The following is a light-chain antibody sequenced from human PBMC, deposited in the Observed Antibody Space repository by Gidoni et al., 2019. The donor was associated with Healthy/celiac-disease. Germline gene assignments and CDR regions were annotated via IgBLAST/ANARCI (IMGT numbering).Light chain of an antibody. J-gene: IGKJ2*03. CDR2: GAS. CDR3: QQYNNWLYS. CDR1: QSVSSN. Sequence: EIMINQSPATLSGSPGERATLSCRASQSVSSNLAWYQQKPGQAPRLLIYGASTRATGIPARFSGSGSGTEFTLTISSLQSEDFAVYYCQQYNNWLYSFGQGTKLEIK. V-gene: IGKV3-15*01.